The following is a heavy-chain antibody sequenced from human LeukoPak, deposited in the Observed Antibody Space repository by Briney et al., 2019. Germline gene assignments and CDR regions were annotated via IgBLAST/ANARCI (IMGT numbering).Heavy chain of an antibody. CDR2: ISFNGGST. J-gene: IGHJ3*02. CDR1: GFTFSSYA. Sequence: PPGGSLRLACAASGFTFSSYAMHLVRQAAGKGLEYVSGISFNGGSTYNTDSVKGRFTLSRDNSKNTLYLQMGNLRAEDMAVYYCARTGHLQAFDIWGQGTMVTVSS. CDR3: ARTGHLQAFDI. V-gene: IGHV3-64*02.